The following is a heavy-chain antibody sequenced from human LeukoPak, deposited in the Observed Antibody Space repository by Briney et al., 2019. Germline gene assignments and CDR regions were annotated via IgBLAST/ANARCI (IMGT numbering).Heavy chain of an antibody. CDR1: GGSISSGSYY. J-gene: IGHJ3*01. CDR3: XXXXXXXXXXXXXXXXXXXXXXXXXXXXXXV. Sequence: SETLSLTCTVSGGSISSGSYYWSWIRQPAGKGLEWIGRIYTSGSTNYNPSLKSRVTISVDTAKNQFSLKLSSVTAADTAVSYXXXXXXXXXXXXXXXXXXXXXXXXXXXXXXXVW. V-gene: IGHV4-61*02. CDR2: IYTSGST.